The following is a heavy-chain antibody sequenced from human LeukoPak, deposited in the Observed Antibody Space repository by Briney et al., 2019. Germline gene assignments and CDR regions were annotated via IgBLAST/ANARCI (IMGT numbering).Heavy chain of an antibody. V-gene: IGHV1-3*01. CDR1: GYTFTSYA. CDR2: INAGNGNT. Sequence: ASVKVSCKASGYTFTSYAMNWVRQAPGQGLEWMGWINAGNGNTKYSQKFQGRVTITRDTSASTAYMELSSLRSEDTAVYYCAKSGSGSYYGWFDPWGQGTLVTVSS. D-gene: IGHD3-10*01. J-gene: IGHJ5*02. CDR3: AKSGSGSYYGWFDP.